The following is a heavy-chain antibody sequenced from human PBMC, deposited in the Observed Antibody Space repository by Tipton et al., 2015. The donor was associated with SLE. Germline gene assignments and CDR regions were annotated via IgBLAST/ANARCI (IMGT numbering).Heavy chain of an antibody. Sequence: SLRLSCAASGFTFSSYSMNWVRQAPGKGLEWVSYISSSSSYIYYADSVKGRFTISRDNAKNSLYLQMNSLRAEDTAVYYCARDGDYGDYDYWGQGTLVTVSS. V-gene: IGHV3-21*05. CDR1: GFTFSSYS. CDR3: ARDGDYGDYDY. J-gene: IGHJ4*02. CDR2: ISSSSSYI. D-gene: IGHD4-17*01.